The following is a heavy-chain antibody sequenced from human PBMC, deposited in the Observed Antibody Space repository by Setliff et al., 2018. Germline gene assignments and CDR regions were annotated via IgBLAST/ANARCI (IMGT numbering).Heavy chain of an antibody. Sequence: GGSLRLSCAASGFTFSYYWMSWVRQAPGKGLEWVANIQQDGSEKYHADSVKGRFTISRDNAKNSLYLQMTSLRAEDTAVYYCAREPTVTTLDYWGQGTLVTVSS. D-gene: IGHD4-4*01. V-gene: IGHV3-7*01. J-gene: IGHJ4*02. CDR2: IQQDGSEK. CDR3: AREPTVTTLDY. CDR1: GFTFSYYW.